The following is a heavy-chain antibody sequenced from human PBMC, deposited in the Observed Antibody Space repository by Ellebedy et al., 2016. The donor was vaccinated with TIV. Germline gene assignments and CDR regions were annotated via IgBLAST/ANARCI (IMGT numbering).Heavy chain of an antibody. CDR3: ARGSTASGYDFAFDI. D-gene: IGHD5-12*01. CDR1: RYTFTSYY. V-gene: IGHV1-69*04. CDR2: IIPILGIS. J-gene: IGHJ3*02. Sequence: ASSVKVSCKASRYTFTSYYMHGVRQAPGQGLEWMGRIIPILGISNYAQKFQGRVTITTDKSTTTAYMELSSLSSEDTAVYYCARGSTASGYDFAFDIWGQGTMVTVSS.